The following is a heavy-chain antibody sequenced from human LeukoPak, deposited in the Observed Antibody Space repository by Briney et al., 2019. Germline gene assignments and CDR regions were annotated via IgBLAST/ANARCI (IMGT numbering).Heavy chain of an antibody. CDR2: ISSSGSTI. Sequence: GGTLRLSCAASGFTFSSYEMNWVRQAPGKGLEWVSYISSSGSTIYYADSVKGRFTISRDNAKNSLYLQMNSLRAEDTAVYYCARDYLSGGGSDYCGQGTLVTVSS. CDR1: GFTFSSYE. CDR3: ARDYLSGGGSDY. J-gene: IGHJ4*02. D-gene: IGHD3-10*01. V-gene: IGHV3-48*03.